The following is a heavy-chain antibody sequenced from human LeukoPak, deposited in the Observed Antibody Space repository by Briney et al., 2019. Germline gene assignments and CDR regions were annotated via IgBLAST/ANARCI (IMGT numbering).Heavy chain of an antibody. Sequence: PGGSLRLSCAASGFTFSSYSMNWVRQAPGKGLEWVSSISSGSSYIYYADSVKGRFTISRDNAKNSLYLQMNSLRAEDTAVYYCARDQDIVVVALGMDVWGQGTTVTVSS. CDR1: GFTFSSYS. CDR3: ARDQDIVVVALGMDV. D-gene: IGHD2-15*01. V-gene: IGHV3-21*01. J-gene: IGHJ6*02. CDR2: ISSGSSYI.